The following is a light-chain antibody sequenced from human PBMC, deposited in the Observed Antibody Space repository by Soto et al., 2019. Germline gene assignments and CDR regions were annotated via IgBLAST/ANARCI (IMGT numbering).Light chain of an antibody. CDR1: QSVRSY. Sequence: ENVLTQSPATLSLSPGDRATLSCRASQSVRSYLAWYQQKPGQAPRLLISDASNRATGVPARFSGSGSGTDFALTISSLEPEAFAVYYCPQRRSGWTFGPGTKVEI. J-gene: IGKJ1*01. CDR3: PQRRSGWT. CDR2: DAS. V-gene: IGKV3-11*01.